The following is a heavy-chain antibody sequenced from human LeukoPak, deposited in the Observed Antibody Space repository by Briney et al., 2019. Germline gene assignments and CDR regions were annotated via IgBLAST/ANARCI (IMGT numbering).Heavy chain of an antibody. D-gene: IGHD3-10*01. CDR1: GFTFSSYS. CDR3: ARDAHIVRGVNPLDY. Sequence: GGSLRLSCAASGFTFSSYSMNWVRQAPGKGLEWISYVSYSSSTIYYADSVKGRFTISRDNAKNSLYLQMDSLRDEDTAVYYCARDAHIVRGVNPLDYWGQGTLVTVSS. V-gene: IGHV3-48*02. J-gene: IGHJ4*02. CDR2: VSYSSSTI.